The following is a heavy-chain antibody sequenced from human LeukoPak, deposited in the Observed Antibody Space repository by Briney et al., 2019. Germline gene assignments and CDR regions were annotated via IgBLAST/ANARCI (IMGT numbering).Heavy chain of an antibody. CDR2: IYSDGSA. CDR3: ARIGSGWYWDY. J-gene: IGHJ4*02. V-gene: IGHV3-66*01. Sequence: GGSLRLSCAASGFNVSSKYISWVRQAPGKGLEWVSVIYSDGSAFYADSVKGRFTISRDISKNTVCLQMTSLRAEDTAVYYCARIGSGWYWDYWGQGTLVTVSS. D-gene: IGHD6-19*01. CDR1: GFNVSSKY.